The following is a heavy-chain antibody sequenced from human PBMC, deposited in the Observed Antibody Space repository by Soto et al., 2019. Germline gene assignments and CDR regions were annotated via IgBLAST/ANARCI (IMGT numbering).Heavy chain of an antibody. V-gene: IGHV3-48*02. Sequence: GGSLRVSCAASGFIFSSYSLNWVRQAPGKGLEWVSYINSSSSTIYYADSVKGRFTISRDNAKNSLYLQMNSLRDEDTVVYYFAGEALITMIKWGQGPLVTVSS. CDR3: AGEALITMIK. CDR2: INSSSSTI. D-gene: IGHD3-22*01. CDR1: GFIFSSYS. J-gene: IGHJ4*02.